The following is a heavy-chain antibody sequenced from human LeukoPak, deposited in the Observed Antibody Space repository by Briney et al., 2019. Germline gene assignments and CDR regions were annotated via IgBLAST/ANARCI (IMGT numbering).Heavy chain of an antibody. J-gene: IGHJ3*02. CDR3: AAEGDCSSTSCTEAFDI. Sequence: ASVKVSCKASGFTFTSSAVQWVRQARGQRLEWIGWIVVGSGNTNYAQKFQERVTITRDMSTSTAYKELSSLRSEDTAVYYCAAEGDCSSTSCTEAFDIWGQGTMVTVSS. CDR1: GFTFTSSA. D-gene: IGHD2-2*01. V-gene: IGHV1-58*01. CDR2: IVVGSGNT.